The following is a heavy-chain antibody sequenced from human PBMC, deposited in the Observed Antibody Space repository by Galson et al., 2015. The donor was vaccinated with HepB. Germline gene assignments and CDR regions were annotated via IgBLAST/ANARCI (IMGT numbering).Heavy chain of an antibody. D-gene: IGHD6-13*01. CDR1: GFTVSSNY. J-gene: IGHJ4*02. V-gene: IGHV3-66*02. CDR3: ARVAFSSWYRYFDY. CDR2: IYSGGST. Sequence: SLRLSCAASGFTVSSNYKSWVRQAPGKGLEWVSVIYSGGSTYYADSVKGRFTISRDNSKNTLYLQMNSLRAEDTAVYYCARVAFSSWYRYFDYWGQGTLVTVSS.